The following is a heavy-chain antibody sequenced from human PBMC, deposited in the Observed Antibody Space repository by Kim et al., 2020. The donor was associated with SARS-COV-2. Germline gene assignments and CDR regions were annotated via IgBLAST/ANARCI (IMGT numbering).Heavy chain of an antibody. Sequence: SVKGRFTISRDNSKSTLYLQMNSLRAEDTAVYYCAKDLKRGLQYLPKFDYWGQGTLVTVSS. CDR3: AKDLKRGLQYLPKFDY. D-gene: IGHD4-4*01. V-gene: IGHV3-23*01. J-gene: IGHJ4*02.